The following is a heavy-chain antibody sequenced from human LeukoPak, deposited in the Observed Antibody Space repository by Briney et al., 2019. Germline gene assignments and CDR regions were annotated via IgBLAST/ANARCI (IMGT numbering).Heavy chain of an antibody. J-gene: IGHJ5*02. CDR3: ARAYSSSWYWNWFDP. V-gene: IGHV4-34*01. CDR1: GGSFSGYY. CDR2: INHSGST. D-gene: IGHD6-13*01. Sequence: KPSETLSLTCAVYGGSFSGYYWSWIRQPPGKGLEWIGEINHSGSTNYNPSLKSRVTISVDTSKNQFSLKVSSVSAADTAVYYCARAYSSSWYWNWFDPWGQGTLVTVSS.